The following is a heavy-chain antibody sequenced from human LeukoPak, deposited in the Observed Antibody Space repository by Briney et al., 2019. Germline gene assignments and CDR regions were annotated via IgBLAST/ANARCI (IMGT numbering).Heavy chain of an antibody. D-gene: IGHD6-13*01. CDR2: ISWNSGRI. J-gene: IGHJ5*02. Sequence: GGSLRLSCAAPGFTFDDYAIHWVRQAPGKGLEWVSGISWNSGRIGYEDSVKGRLPISRDKAKTSLYLQMNSLRAEDTALYYCAKGAAAGTFGWFDPWGQGTLVTVSS. CDR1: GFTFDDYA. V-gene: IGHV3-9*01. CDR3: AKGAAAGTFGWFDP.